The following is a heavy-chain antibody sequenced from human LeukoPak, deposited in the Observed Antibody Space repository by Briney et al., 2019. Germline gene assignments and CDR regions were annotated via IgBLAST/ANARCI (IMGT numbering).Heavy chain of an antibody. D-gene: IGHD3-10*01. V-gene: IGHV4-34*01. CDR1: GGSFSGQY. Sequence: SETLSLTCAVYGGSFSGQYWGWIRQPPGKGLERIGQINHGGSISYNASLKSRVTISLDTSKNQFSLKLSSVTAADTAVYYCAGGDYHGSESYANYWGQGTLVTVSS. CDR2: INHGGSI. J-gene: IGHJ4*02. CDR3: AGGDYHGSESYANY.